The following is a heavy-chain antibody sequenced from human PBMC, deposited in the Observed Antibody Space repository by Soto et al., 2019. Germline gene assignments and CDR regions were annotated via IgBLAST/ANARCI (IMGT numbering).Heavy chain of an antibody. CDR3: ARHPKDMAIHYQYYGMDV. CDR2: IDPSDSYS. CDR1: GDTFTNYW. Sequence: GESLKISCKGSGDTFTNYWISWVRQMPGKGLEWMGRIDPSDSYSNNTPSFQGHVTISADKSISTAYLQWSSLKASDTAIYYCARHPKDMAIHYQYYGMDVWGQGTTGTVSS. J-gene: IGHJ6*02. V-gene: IGHV5-10-1*01.